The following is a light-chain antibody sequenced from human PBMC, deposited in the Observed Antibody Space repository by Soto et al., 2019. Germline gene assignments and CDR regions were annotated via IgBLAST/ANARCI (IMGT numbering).Light chain of an antibody. V-gene: IGKV1-33*01. J-gene: IGKJ4*01. CDR3: QQYDNLPLT. CDR2: DAS. CDR1: QDISNY. Sequence: DIQMTQSPSSLSASVGDRVTITCQASQDISNYLNWYQQKPGKAPKLLIYDASNFETAVPSRFSGSGSGTDFTFTISSLQPEDIATYYCQQYDNLPLTFGGGTKVEIK.